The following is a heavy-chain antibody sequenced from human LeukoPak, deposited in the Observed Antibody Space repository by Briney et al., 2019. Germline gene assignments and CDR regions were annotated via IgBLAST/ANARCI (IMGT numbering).Heavy chain of an antibody. CDR2: IPSSGDGT. J-gene: IGHJ4*02. CDR3: ARRTSGAFDF. D-gene: IGHD5-12*01. CDR1: GFTFRNYA. Sequence: GGSLRLSCAASGFTFRNYAMTWVRQAPGKGLEWVSSIPSSGDGTYYADSVKGRFTISRDNSKNMLYLQMNSLRAEDTAVYYCARRTSGAFDFWDQGTLVTVS. V-gene: IGHV3-23*01.